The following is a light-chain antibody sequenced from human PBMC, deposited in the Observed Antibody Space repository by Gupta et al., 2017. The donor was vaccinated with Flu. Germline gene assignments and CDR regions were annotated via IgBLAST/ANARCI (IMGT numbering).Light chain of an antibody. Sequence: QLVLTQSPSASASLGASVKLTCTLSSGHSSYAIAWHQQQPEKGPRYLMKLNSDGSHNKGDGIPDGFSGSSSGAERYLTISSLQSEDEADYYCQTWGTGIRVFGGGTKLTVL. V-gene: IGLV4-69*01. CDR1: SGHSSYA. CDR2: LNSDGSH. CDR3: QTWGTGIRV. J-gene: IGLJ3*02.